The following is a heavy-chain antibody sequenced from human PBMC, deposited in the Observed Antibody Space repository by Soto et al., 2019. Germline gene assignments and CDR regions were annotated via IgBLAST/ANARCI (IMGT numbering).Heavy chain of an antibody. V-gene: IGHV3-23*01. J-gene: IGHJ6*02. Sequence: PGGSLRLSCAASGFTFSSYAMNWVRQAPGKGLEWVSDISSSGGSGGSTHYAESVKGRFTISRDNSKNTLYLQMDSLRAEDTAVYYCAKHWRMDVWGQGTTVTVSS. CDR3: AKHWRMDV. D-gene: IGHD1-1*01. CDR1: GFTFSSYA. CDR2: ISSSGGSGGST.